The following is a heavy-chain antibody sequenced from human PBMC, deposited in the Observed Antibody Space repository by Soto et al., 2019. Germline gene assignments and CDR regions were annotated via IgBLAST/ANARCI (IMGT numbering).Heavy chain of an antibody. CDR1: GFTFSSYA. J-gene: IGHJ4*02. V-gene: IGHV3-23*01. CDR2: ISESGAST. CDR3: AKPSTRYCGGDCSWDY. Sequence: PGGSLRLSCAASGFTFSSYAMSWVRQGPGKGLEWVSAISESGASTYYADSVKGRFTISRDNSKNTLYLQMNSLRVEGTAVYYCAKPSTRYCGGDCSWDYWGQGTLVTVSS. D-gene: IGHD2-21*02.